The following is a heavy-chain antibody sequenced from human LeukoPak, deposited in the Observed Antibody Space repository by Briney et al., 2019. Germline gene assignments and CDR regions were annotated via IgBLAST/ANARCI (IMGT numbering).Heavy chain of an antibody. D-gene: IGHD3-3*01. V-gene: IGHV1-18*01. J-gene: IGHJ6*03. CDR1: GYTFTSYG. CDR2: ISAYNGNT. Sequence: ASVKVSCKASGYTFTSYGISWVRQAPGQGLEWMGWISAYNGNTNYAQKFQGRVTIIRNTSISTAYMELSSLRSEDTAVYYCARGGAWRVYYYYYMDVWGKGTTVTVSS. CDR3: ARGGAWRVYYYYYMDV.